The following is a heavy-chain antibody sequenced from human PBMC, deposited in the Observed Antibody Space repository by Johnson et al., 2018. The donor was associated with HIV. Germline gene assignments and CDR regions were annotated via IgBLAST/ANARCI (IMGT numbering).Heavy chain of an antibody. D-gene: IGHD2-15*01. CDR1: GFTFSSYA. Sequence: EVQLVESGGGVVQPGRSLRLSCAASGFTFSSYAMHLVRQAPGKGLEWVSGISWNSGSIGYADSVKGRFTISRDNAKKSLCLQMNSLRAEDTAVYYCARDPDVTPGAFDIWGQGTMVTVSS. CDR2: ISWNSGSI. CDR3: ARDPDVTPGAFDI. J-gene: IGHJ3*02. V-gene: IGHV3-9*01.